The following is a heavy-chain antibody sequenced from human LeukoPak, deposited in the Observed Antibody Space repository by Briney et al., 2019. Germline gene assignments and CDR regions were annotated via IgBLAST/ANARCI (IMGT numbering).Heavy chain of an antibody. V-gene: IGHV3-7*01. Sequence: GGSLRLSCAASGFTFSSYWMSWVRQAPGKGLEWVANIKQDGSEKYYVDSVKGRFTISRDNAKNSLYLQMYSLRAEDTAVYYCAREEGIVVVPAAIDYWGQGTLVTVSS. CDR3: AREEGIVVVPAAIDY. CDR1: GFTFSSYW. J-gene: IGHJ4*02. D-gene: IGHD2-2*01. CDR2: IKQDGSEK.